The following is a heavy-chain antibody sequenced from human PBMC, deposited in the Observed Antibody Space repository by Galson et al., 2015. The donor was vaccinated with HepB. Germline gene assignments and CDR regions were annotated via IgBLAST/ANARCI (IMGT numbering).Heavy chain of an antibody. CDR2: IYYSGST. Sequence: TLSLTCTVSGGSISSGDYYWSWIRQPPGKGLEWIGYIYYSGSTYYNPSLKSRVTISVDTSKNQFSLKLSSVTAADTAVYYCARGSWNDFRYAFDIWGQGTMVTVSS. CDR1: GGSISSGDYY. J-gene: IGHJ3*02. D-gene: IGHD1-1*01. V-gene: IGHV4-30-4*01. CDR3: ARGSWNDFRYAFDI.